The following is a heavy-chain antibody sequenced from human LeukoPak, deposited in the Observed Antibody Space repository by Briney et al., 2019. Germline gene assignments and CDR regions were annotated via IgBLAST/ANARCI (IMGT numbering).Heavy chain of an antibody. D-gene: IGHD1-7*01. J-gene: IGHJ4*02. CDR3: ARVVELLAANTLAY. Sequence: GGSPRLSCAASGFTLITNDMTWVRQAPGKGLEWVSVLSDCVQGRFTISRDNSLYLEMNSLSPDDTAVYYCARVVELLAANTLAYWGQGTLVTVST. CDR1: GFTLITND. V-gene: IGHV3-53*01. CDR2: LS.